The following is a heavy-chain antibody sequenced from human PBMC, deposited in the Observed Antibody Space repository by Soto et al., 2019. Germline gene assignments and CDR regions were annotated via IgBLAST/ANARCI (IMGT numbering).Heavy chain of an antibody. CDR1: GFTFSDYY. V-gene: IGHV3-11*06. D-gene: IGHD1-26*01. Sequence: GGSLRLSCAASGFTFSDYYMSWMRQAPGKGLEWVSYISSSSSYTNYADSVKGRFTISRDNAKNSLYLQMNSLRAEDTAVYYCARDLDGVVGATDYWGQGTLVTVSS. J-gene: IGHJ4*02. CDR3: ARDLDGVVGATDY. CDR2: ISSSSSYT.